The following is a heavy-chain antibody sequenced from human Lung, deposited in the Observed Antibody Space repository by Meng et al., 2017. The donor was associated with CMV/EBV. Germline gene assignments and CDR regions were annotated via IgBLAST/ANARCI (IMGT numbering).Heavy chain of an antibody. CDR1: GGTFSSYA. CDR2: IIPILGIA. V-gene: IGHV1-69*10. J-gene: IGHJ5*02. Sequence: SVXVSCKASGGTFSSYAISWVRQAPGQGLEWMGGIIPILGIANYAQKFQGRVTITADKSTSTAYMELRSLRSDDTAVYYCARDLNWVDPWGQGTLVTVSS. CDR3: ARDLNWVDP.